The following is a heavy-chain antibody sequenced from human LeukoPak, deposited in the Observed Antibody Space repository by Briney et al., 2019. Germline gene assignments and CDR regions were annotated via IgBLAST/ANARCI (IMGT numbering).Heavy chain of an antibody. J-gene: IGHJ6*03. V-gene: IGHV3-30*04. D-gene: IGHD6-19*01. CDR1: GFTFSSYA. Sequence: PGGSLRLSCAASGFTFSSYAMHWVRQAPGKGLEWVAVISYDGSNKYYADSVKGRFTISRDNSKNTLYLQMNSLRSEDTAVYYCARLGSEGGWYLVHYYYYYMDVWGKGTTVTISS. CDR3: ARLGSEGGWYLVHYYYYYMDV. CDR2: ISYDGSNK.